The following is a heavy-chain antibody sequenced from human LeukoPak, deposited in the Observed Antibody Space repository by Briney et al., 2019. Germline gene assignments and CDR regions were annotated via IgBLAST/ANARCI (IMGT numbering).Heavy chain of an antibody. CDR1: GFTVSSNY. CDR3: ASLGDYYDSSGYYY. Sequence: PGGSLRLSCAASGFTVSSNYMSWVRQAPGKGLEWVSVIYSGGSTYYADSVKGRFTISSDNSKNTLYLQMNSLRAEDTAVYYCASLGDYYDSSGYYYWGRGTLVTVSS. V-gene: IGHV3-53*01. CDR2: IYSGGST. D-gene: IGHD3-22*01. J-gene: IGHJ4*02.